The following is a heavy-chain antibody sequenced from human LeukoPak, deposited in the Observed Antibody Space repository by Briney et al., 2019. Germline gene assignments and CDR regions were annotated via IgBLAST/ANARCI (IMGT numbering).Heavy chain of an antibody. Sequence: GGSLRLSCAASGFTVSSNYMSWVRQAPGKGLGWVSVIYSGGSTYYADSVKGRFTISRDNSKNTLYLQMNSLRAEDTAVYYCARDSSSPEYYYGMDVWGQGTTVTVSS. CDR2: IYSGGST. V-gene: IGHV3-66*01. CDR1: GFTVSSNY. J-gene: IGHJ6*02. CDR3: ARDSSSPEYYYGMDV. D-gene: IGHD6-6*01.